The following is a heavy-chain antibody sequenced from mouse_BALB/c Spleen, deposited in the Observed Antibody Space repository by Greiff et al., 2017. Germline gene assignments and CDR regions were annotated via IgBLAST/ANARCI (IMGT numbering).Heavy chain of an antibody. CDR2: IWAGGST. Sequence: VHLVESGPGLVAPSQSLSITCTVSGFSLTSYGVHWVRQPPGKGLEWLGVIWAGGSTNYNSALMSRLSISKDNSKSQVFLKMNSLQTDDTAMYYCARVGNGNYVSFAYWGQGTLVTVSA. V-gene: IGHV2-9*02. D-gene: IGHD2-1*01. CDR3: ARVGNGNYVSFAY. CDR1: GFSLTSYG. J-gene: IGHJ3*01.